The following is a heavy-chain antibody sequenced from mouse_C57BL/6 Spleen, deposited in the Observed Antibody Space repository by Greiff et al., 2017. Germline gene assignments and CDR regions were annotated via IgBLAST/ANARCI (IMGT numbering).Heavy chain of an antibody. V-gene: IGHV1-59*01. CDR2: IDPSDSYT. CDR1: GYTFTSYW. Sequence: VQLQQPGAELVRPGTSVKLSCKASGYTFTSYWMHWVKQRPGQGLEWIGVIDPSDSYTNYNQKVKGKATLTVDTSSSTAYMQLHSLTSEDTAVYYCARRTRDYYGSSSYYFDYWGQGTTLTVSS. CDR3: ARRTRDYYGSSSYYFDY. J-gene: IGHJ2*01. D-gene: IGHD1-1*01.